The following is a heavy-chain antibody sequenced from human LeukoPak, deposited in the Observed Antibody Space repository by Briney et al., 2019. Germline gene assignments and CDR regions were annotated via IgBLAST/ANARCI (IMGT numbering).Heavy chain of an antibody. CDR1: GGTFSSYA. CDR3: ARELGATDAFDI. V-gene: IGHV1-69*05. J-gene: IGHJ3*02. CDR2: IIPIFGTA. D-gene: IGHD3-16*01. Sequence: ASVKVSCKASGGTFSSYAISWVRQAPGQGLEWMGGIIPIFGTANYAQKFQGRVTMTRDTSTSTVYMELSSLRSEDTAVYYCARELGATDAFDIWGQGTMVTVSS.